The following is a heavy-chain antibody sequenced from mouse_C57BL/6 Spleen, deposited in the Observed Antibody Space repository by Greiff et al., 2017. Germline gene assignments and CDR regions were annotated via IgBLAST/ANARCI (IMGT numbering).Heavy chain of an antibody. D-gene: IGHD4-1*01. V-gene: IGHV1-76*01. J-gene: IGHJ2*01. CDR2: IYPGSGNT. CDR3: ARYLGPGSYFDY. CDR1: GYTFTDYY. Sequence: QVQLQQSGAELVRPGASVKLSCKASGYTFTDYYINWVKQRPGQGLEWIARIYPGSGNTYYNEKFKGKATLTAEKSSSTAYMQLSSLTSEDSAVYFCARYLGPGSYFDYWGQGTTLTVSS.